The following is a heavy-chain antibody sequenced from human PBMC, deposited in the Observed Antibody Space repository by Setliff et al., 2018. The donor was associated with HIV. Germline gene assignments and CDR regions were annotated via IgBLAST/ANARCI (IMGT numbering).Heavy chain of an antibody. CDR2: IKQDGSEK. Sequence: PGGSLRLSCAASGFTFSSSWMSWVRPAPGKGLAWVANIKQDGSEKYYVDSVKGRCTISRDNAKNSLYLQMNSLRAEDTAVYYCARSSRGLLFDYWGQGTLVTVSS. CDR1: GFTFSSSW. V-gene: IGHV3-7*03. J-gene: IGHJ4*02. CDR3: ARSSRGLLFDY.